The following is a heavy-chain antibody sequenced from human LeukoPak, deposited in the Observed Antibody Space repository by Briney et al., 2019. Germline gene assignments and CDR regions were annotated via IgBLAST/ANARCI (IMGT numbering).Heavy chain of an antibody. D-gene: IGHD5-18*01. J-gene: IGHJ4*02. CDR3: ARLGTAVVARYFNY. CDR2: IYPGDSDT. CDR1: GYSFTSYW. V-gene: IGHV5-51*01. Sequence: GESLKISCEGSGYSFTSYWIAWVRQMPGKGLEWMGSIYPGDSDTRYSPSFQGQVTISADKSINTAYLQWSGLKASDTAMYYCARLGTAVVARYFNYWGQGTLVTVSS.